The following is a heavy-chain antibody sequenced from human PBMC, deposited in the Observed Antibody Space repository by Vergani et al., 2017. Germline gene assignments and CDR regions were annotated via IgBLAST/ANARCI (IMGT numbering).Heavy chain of an antibody. CDR1: GFTYSYYG. V-gene: IGHV3-30*03. D-gene: IGHD1-1*01. Sequence: QVHLVDSGGGVVQPGRSLRLSCVVSGFTYSYYGMNWVRQAAGKGLEWVAVISYDGTQKYYADSVKGRFTISRDNSKSTLYLQVNSLRTEDTAVYYCATKSCGTPGCQIGYFREWGQGTLVTVSS. CDR2: ISYDGTQK. CDR3: ATKSCGTPGCQIGYFRE. J-gene: IGHJ1*01.